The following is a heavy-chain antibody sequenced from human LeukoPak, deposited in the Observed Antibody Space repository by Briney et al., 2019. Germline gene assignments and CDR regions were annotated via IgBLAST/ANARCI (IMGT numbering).Heavy chain of an antibody. V-gene: IGHV3-30*18. CDR3: AKSHPTYYDLWSGYYTFDY. CDR1: GFTFSSYG. CDR2: ISYDGSNK. Sequence: PGGSLRLSCAASGFTFSSYGMHWVRQAPGKGLEWVAVISYDGSNKYYADSVKGRFTISRDNSKNTLYLQMNSLRAEDTAVYYCAKSHPTYYDLWSGYYTFDYWGQGTLVTVSS. D-gene: IGHD3-3*01. J-gene: IGHJ4*02.